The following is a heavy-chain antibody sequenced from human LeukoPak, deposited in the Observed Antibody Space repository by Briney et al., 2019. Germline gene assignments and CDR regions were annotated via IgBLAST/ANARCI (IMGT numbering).Heavy chain of an antibody. Sequence: GGSLRLSCAASGFTFSSYGMHWVRQAPGKGLEWVAFIRYDGSNKYYADSVKGRFTISRDNSKNTLYLQMNSLRAQDTAVYYCAKDLSTTITVSRGFINHALDYWGQGTLVTVSS. CDR1: GFTFSSYG. CDR2: IRYDGSNK. CDR3: AKDLSTTITVSRGFINHALDY. J-gene: IGHJ4*02. D-gene: IGHD3-10*01. V-gene: IGHV3-30*02.